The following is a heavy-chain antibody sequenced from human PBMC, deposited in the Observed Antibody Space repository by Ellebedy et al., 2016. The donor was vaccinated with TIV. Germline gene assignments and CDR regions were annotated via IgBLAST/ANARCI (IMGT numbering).Heavy chain of an antibody. CDR1: GGSISSYY. Sequence: SETLSLTCTVSGGSISSYYWSWIRQPPGQGLEWIGYIYYSGSTNYNPSLKSRVTISVDTSKNQFSLKLSSVTAADTAVYYCARGSRGYGSQGDYWGQGTLVTVSS. CDR2: IYYSGST. D-gene: IGHD3-10*01. CDR3: ARGSRGYGSQGDY. J-gene: IGHJ4*02. V-gene: IGHV4-59*01.